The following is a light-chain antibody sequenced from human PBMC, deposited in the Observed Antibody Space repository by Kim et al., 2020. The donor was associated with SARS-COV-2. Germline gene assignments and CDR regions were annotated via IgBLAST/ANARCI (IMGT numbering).Light chain of an antibody. J-gene: IGKJ2*01. CDR3: QQYGSSPPYT. CDR1: QSVSSGY. V-gene: IGKV3-20*01. CDR2: VAS. Sequence: EIVLTQSPGTLSLSPGERATLSCRASQSVSSGYLAWYQQKPGQAPRLLMYVASSRATGIPDRFSGSGSETDFTLTISRLEPEDFAVYYCQQYGSSPPYTFGQGTKLEI.